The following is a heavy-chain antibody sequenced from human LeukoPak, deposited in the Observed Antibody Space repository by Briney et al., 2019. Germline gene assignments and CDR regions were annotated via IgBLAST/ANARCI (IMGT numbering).Heavy chain of an antibody. CDR3: ARDQSVRLLQTSSTYFKHVFAI. V-gene: IGHV1-18*01. Sequence: ASVKVSCKTSGYTFTNYGISWVRQAPGRGLEWMGCISAYNGNTNYAQKVQGRVTMTTDTSTSTAYMELRSLRFDDTAVYYCARDQSVRLLQTSSTYFKHVFAIWGQGSMVTVSS. D-gene: IGHD6-13*01. CDR1: GYTFTNYG. J-gene: IGHJ3*02. CDR2: ISAYNGNT.